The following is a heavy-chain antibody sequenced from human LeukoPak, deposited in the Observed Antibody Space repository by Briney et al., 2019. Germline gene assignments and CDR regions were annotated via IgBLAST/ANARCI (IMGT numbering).Heavy chain of an antibody. D-gene: IGHD4-23*01. Sequence: TFTXXXXXXVXQXXXQGXXXXGRINPNRGATNYPQKFQGRVTITRDKSISTDYMEMSRLRADDTAVYYCARGTVSAVTNWLDHWGQGTLVTVSS. CDR2: INPNRGAT. CDR1: TFTXXX. J-gene: IGHJ5*02. CDR3: ARGTVSAVTNWLDH. V-gene: IGHV1-2*06.